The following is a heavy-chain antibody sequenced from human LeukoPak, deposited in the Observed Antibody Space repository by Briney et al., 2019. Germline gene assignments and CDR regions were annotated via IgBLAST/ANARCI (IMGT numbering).Heavy chain of an antibody. Sequence: AGSLRLSCAASGFTFSSYSMNWVRQAPGKGLEWVSSISSSSSYIYYADSVKGRFTISRDNAKNSLYLQMNSMRAEDTAVYYCARRIAAAGGSDYWGQGTLVTVSS. V-gene: IGHV3-21*01. CDR2: ISSSSSYI. CDR1: GFTFSSYS. J-gene: IGHJ4*02. CDR3: ARRIAAAGGSDY. D-gene: IGHD6-13*01.